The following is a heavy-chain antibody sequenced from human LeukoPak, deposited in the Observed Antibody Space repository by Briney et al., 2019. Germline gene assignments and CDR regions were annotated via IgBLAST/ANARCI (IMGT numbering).Heavy chain of an antibody. J-gene: IGHJ3*02. CDR3: ARDVPVETSDAFDI. D-gene: IGHD5-24*01. V-gene: IGHV4-59*01. CDR2: IYYSGRT. Sequence: PSETLSLTCAVSGGSISGYFWSWIRQPPGKGLEWIGYIYYSGRTNYNPSLKGRATMSVDTSKNHFSLRLTSVTVADTAVYYCARDVPVETSDAFDIWGRGTMVTVSS. CDR1: GGSISGYF.